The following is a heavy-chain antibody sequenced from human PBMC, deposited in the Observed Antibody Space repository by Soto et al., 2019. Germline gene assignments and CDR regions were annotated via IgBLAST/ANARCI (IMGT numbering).Heavy chain of an antibody. Sequence: PGESLKISCKDFGDTFTTFWIAWVREMPGKGLEWIGTIFPGDSNTRYNPSFEGQVAISVDKSVGTAYLQWGTLKASDTAMYYCAKRRNKAGAPFDSWGQGTLVTVSS. CDR2: IFPGDSNT. CDR3: AKRRNKAGAPFDS. D-gene: IGHD1-26*01. V-gene: IGHV5-51*01. J-gene: IGHJ4*02. CDR1: GDTFTTFW.